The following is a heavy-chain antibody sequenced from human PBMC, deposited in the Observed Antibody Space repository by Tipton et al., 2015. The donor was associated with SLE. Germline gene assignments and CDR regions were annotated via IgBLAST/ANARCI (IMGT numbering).Heavy chain of an antibody. CDR3: ARVVYSFSDAFDI. V-gene: IGHV4-39*07. Sequence: TLSLTCTVSGGSISSSSYYWGWVRQPPGKGLEWIGSIYASGSTEYNPSLKSRVTISVDPSKNQFSLRLTSLTAADTAVYYCARVVYSFSDAFDIWGQGTLVTVSS. J-gene: IGHJ3*02. CDR1: GGSISSSSYY. CDR2: IYASGST. D-gene: IGHD6-13*01.